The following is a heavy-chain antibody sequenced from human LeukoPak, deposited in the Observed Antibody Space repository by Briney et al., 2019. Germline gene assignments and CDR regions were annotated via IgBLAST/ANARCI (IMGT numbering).Heavy chain of an antibody. D-gene: IGHD3-10*01. CDR2: IYYSGST. Sequence: PSETLSLTCAVYGGSFSGYYWSWIRQPPGKGLEWIGSIYYSGSTYYNPSPKSRVTISVDKSKNQFSLKLSSVTAADTAVYYCARVGVEYYYGSGRDWFDPWGQGTLVTVSS. CDR3: ARVGVEYYYGSGRDWFDP. CDR1: GGSFSGYY. J-gene: IGHJ5*02. V-gene: IGHV4-34*01.